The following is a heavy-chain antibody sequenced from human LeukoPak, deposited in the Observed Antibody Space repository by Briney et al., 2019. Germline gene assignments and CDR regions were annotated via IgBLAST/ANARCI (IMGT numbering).Heavy chain of an antibody. J-gene: IGHJ4*02. CDR3: ARFVYYESSGYYSLPDY. CDR1: GYTFTSYG. V-gene: IGHV1-18*01. Sequence: ASVKVSCKASGYTFTSYGISWVRQAPGQGLEWMEWISAYNGNTNYAQKLQGRVTMTTDTSTSTAYMELRSLRSDDTAVYYCARFVYYESSGYYSLPDYWGQGTLVTVSS. D-gene: IGHD3-22*01. CDR2: ISAYNGNT.